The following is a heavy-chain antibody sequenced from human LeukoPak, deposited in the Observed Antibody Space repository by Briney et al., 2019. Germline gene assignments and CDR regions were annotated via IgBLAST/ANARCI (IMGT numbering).Heavy chain of an antibody. D-gene: IGHD3-9*01. V-gene: IGHV4-39*01. CDR1: GGSISSSSYY. CDR3: AKGYYFDILSGYFSLDS. CDR2: IYYSGST. J-gene: IGHJ4*02. Sequence: SETLSLTCTVSGGSISSSSYYWGWIRQPPGKGLEWIGSIYYSGSTYYNPSLKSRVTISVDTSKNQFSLKLSSVTAADTAVYYCAKGYYFDILSGYFSLDSWGQGTLVTVSS.